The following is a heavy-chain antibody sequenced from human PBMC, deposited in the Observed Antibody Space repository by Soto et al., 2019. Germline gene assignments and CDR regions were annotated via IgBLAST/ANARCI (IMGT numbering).Heavy chain of an antibody. Sequence: GGSLRLSCAASGFTFSSYIMNWVRQSPGKGLEWVSSISSSSSYIYYADSMKGRFTISRDNARNSLYLQMNTLRAEDTAVYYCARDPRDVARPFDYWGQGTLVTVSS. V-gene: IGHV3-21*01. CDR2: ISSSSSYI. CDR3: ARDPRDVARPFDY. J-gene: IGHJ4*02. D-gene: IGHD2-15*01. CDR1: GFTFSSYI.